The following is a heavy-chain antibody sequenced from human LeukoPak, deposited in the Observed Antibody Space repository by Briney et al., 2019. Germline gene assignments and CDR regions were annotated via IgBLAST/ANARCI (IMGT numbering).Heavy chain of an antibody. J-gene: IGHJ4*02. Sequence: QAGGSLRLSCAASGFTFSSYGMHWVRQAPGKGLEWVASIKKDGSETYYVDSLKGRFTISRDNAKNSVYLQLNSLRAEDTAVYYCARDEEYSSYVYWGQGTLVTVSS. CDR3: ARDEEYSSYVY. V-gene: IGHV3-7*01. D-gene: IGHD4-11*01. CDR1: GFTFSSYG. CDR2: IKKDGSET.